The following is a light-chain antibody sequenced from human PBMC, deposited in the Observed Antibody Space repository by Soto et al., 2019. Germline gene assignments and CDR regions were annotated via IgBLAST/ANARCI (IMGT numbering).Light chain of an antibody. CDR2: AES. CDR3: QQINTYPWT. J-gene: IGKJ1*01. V-gene: IGKV1-9*01. CDR1: QGIASY. Sequence: DILLTQSPSFLSASVGDRVTITCRASQGIASYLAWYQQKPGKAPKLLMYAESTLQSGVPSRFSGSGYGTEFTLPISSLQPEDFATYSCQQINTYPWTVGQGTKVEIK.